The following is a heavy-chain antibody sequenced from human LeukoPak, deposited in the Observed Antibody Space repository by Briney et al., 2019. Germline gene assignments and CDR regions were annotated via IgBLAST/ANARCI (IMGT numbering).Heavy chain of an antibody. V-gene: IGHV4-39*07. J-gene: IGHJ3*02. CDR2: IYYSGST. D-gene: IGHD3-3*01. CDR1: GGSISSSSYY. CDR3: ARDFDFWSGYVSGAFDI. Sequence: SETLSLTCTVSGGSISSSSYYWGWIRQPPGKGLEWIGSIYYSGSTYYNPSPKSRVTISVDTSKNQFSLKLSSVTAADTAVYYCARDFDFWSGYVSGAFDIWGQGTMVTVSS.